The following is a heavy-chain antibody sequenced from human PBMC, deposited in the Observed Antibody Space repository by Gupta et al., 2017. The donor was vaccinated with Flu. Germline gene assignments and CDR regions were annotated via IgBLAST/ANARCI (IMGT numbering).Heavy chain of an antibody. V-gene: IGHV4-31*02. D-gene: IGHD1-1*01. CDR3: ARGPWRYPEHEAHKRWFDP. CDR2: IYFSGTT. Sequence: IRQLPGKGLEWIGYIYFSGTTYYNPSLEGRVTISVNTSKNQVSLNLSSVTAADTAVYYCARGPWRYPEHEAHKRWFDPWGQGTLVTVSS. J-gene: IGHJ5*02.